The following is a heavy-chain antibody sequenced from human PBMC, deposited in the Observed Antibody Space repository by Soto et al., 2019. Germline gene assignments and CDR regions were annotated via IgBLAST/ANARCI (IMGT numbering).Heavy chain of an antibody. CDR3: ARGYGSVGYCSSTSCSYYFDY. V-gene: IGHV1-2*04. D-gene: IGHD2-2*01. J-gene: IGHJ4*02. Sequence: GASVKVSCKASGYTFTGYYMHWVRQAPGQGLEWMGWINPNSGGTNYAQKFQGWVTMTRDTSISTAYMELSRLRSDDTAVYYCARGYGSVGYCSSTSCSYYFDYWGQGTLVTVSS. CDR1: GYTFTGYY. CDR2: INPNSGGT.